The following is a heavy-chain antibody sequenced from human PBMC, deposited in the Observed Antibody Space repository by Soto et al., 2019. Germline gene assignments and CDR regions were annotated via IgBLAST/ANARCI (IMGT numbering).Heavy chain of an antibody. Sequence: EVQLVESGGGLVKPGGSLRLSCAASGFTFSSYSMNWVRQAPGKGLEWVSSISSSSSYIYYADSVKGRFTISRDNAKNSLYLQMNSLRAEDTAVYYCARGGYCSGGSCSFDYWGQGTLVTVSS. CDR2: ISSSSSYI. V-gene: IGHV3-21*01. D-gene: IGHD2-15*01. J-gene: IGHJ4*02. CDR1: GFTFSSYS. CDR3: ARGGYCSGGSCSFDY.